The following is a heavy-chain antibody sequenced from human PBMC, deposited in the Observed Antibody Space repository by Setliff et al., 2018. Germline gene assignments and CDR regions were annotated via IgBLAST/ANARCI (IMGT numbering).Heavy chain of an antibody. V-gene: IGHV4-61*05. CDR1: GVSITNSDYY. J-gene: IGHJ4*02. Sequence: SETLSLTCTVSGVSITNSDYYWSWIRQPPGRGLEWIGYIYYSGDTNYNPSLKSRVTISIDTSKNQFSLNLTSVTAADTAVYYCASLTRRRTEFDYWGQGTLVTSPQ. D-gene: IGHD2-21*02. CDR3: ASLTRRRTEFDY. CDR2: IYYSGDT.